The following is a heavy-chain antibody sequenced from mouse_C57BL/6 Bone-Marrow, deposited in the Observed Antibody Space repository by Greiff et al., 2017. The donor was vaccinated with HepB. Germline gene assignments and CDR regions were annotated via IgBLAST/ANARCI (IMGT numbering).Heavy chain of an antibody. V-gene: IGHV1-55*01. CDR1: GYTFTSYW. J-gene: IGHJ4*01. CDR2: IYPGSGST. CDR3: AKESITTVVEDAMDY. D-gene: IGHD1-1*01. Sequence: VQLQQPGAELVKPGASVKMSCKASGYTFTSYWITWVKQRPGQGLEWIGDIYPGSGSTNYNEKFKSKATLTVDTSSSTAYMQLSSLTSEDSAVYYCAKESITTVVEDAMDYWGQGTSVTVSS.